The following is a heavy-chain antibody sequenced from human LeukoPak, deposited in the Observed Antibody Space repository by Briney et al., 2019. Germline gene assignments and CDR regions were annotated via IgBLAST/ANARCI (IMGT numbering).Heavy chain of an antibody. CDR3: TKVARNSSWPYFDS. CDR2: ISWDGGAT. CDR1: RFTFDDYS. Sequence: PGGSLRLSCAASRFTFDDYSIHWVRQPPGKGLEWISLISWDGGATYYADSVKGRFTVSRDKSKNSLFPQMNSVITEDTAFYYCTKVARNSSWPYFDSWGQGTLVTVSS. D-gene: IGHD3-22*01. V-gene: IGHV3-43*01. J-gene: IGHJ4*02.